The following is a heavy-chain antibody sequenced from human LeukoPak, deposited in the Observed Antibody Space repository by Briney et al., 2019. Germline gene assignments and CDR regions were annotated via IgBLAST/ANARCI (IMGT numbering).Heavy chain of an antibody. CDR1: GFTFSNTW. V-gene: IGHV3-15*01. CDR2: IKRIIDGGTT. CDR3: AAQGGPGDLRY. J-gene: IGHJ4*02. Sequence: GGSLRLSCAASGFTFSNTWMNWVRQAPGKGLEWVGRIKRIIDGGTTDYAAPVKGRFTVSRDDSINTLYLQMSSLKTEDTAVYYCAAQGGPGDLRYSGQGTLVTVSS. D-gene: IGHD4-17*01.